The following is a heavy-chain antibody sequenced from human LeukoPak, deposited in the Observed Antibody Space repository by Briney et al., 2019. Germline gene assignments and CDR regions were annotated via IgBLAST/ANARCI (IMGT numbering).Heavy chain of an antibody. D-gene: IGHD2-15*01. CDR3: AIEGYCSGGTCYTNWFDT. J-gene: IGHJ5*02. Sequence: GGSLRLSCAASGFTFSSYAMNWVRQAPGKGLEWVSYISSSGSTKYYADSVKGRFTISRDNAQNSLYLQMNSLRDEDTAVYYCAIEGYCSGGTCYTNWFDTWGQGTLVTVSS. CDR1: GFTFSSYA. V-gene: IGHV3-48*02. CDR2: ISSSGSTK.